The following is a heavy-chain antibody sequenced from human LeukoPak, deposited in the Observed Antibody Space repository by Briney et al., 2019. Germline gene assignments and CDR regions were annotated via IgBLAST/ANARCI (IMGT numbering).Heavy chain of an antibody. CDR2: ISSTSSYI. Sequence: KPGGSLRLSCAASGFTFSTYSMNWVRQAPGEGLEWVSSISSTSSYIYYADSVKGRFTISRDNAQKSLYLQMNSLRAEDTAVYYCARVGYSSGWYFDYWGQGTLVTVSS. CDR3: ARVGYSSGWYFDY. CDR1: GFTFSTYS. V-gene: IGHV3-21*01. D-gene: IGHD6-19*01. J-gene: IGHJ4*02.